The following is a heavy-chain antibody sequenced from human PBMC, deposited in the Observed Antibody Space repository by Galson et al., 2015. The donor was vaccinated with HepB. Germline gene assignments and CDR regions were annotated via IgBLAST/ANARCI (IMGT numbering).Heavy chain of an antibody. CDR2: ISGSGGST. D-gene: IGHD1-26*01. CDR3: AKDNSYSGSYRFGWFDP. V-gene: IGHV3-23*01. J-gene: IGHJ5*02. CDR1: GFTFSSYA. Sequence: SLRLSCAASGFTFSSYAMSWVRQAPGKGLEWVSAISGSGGSTYYADSVKGRFTISRDNSKNTLYLQMNSLRAEDTAVYYCAKDNSYSGSYRFGWFDPWGQGTLVTVSS.